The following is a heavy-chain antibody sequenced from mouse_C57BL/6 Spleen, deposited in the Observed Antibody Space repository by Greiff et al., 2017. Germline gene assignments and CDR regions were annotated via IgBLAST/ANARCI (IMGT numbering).Heavy chain of an antibody. Sequence: QVQLQQPGAELVKPGASVQLSCKASGYTFTSYWMHWVKQRPGQGLEWIGMIHPNSGSTNYNEKFKSKATLTVDKSSSTAYMQLSSLTSEDSAVYYGAPGPDYYGSLDYWGQGTTLTVSS. CDR1: GYTFTSYW. V-gene: IGHV1-64*01. CDR2: IHPNSGST. D-gene: IGHD1-1*01. CDR3: APGPDYYGSLDY. J-gene: IGHJ2*01.